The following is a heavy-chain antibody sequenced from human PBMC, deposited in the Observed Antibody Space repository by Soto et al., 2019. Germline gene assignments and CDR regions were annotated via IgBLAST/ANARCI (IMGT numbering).Heavy chain of an antibody. CDR2: IKPDGGEK. CDR3: ARDGSGWSID. V-gene: IGHV3-7*01. Sequence: TGGSLRLSCAVSGFTFRNSWMSWLRQAPEKGLEWVANIKPDGGEKYYVDSVAGRFTISRDNARNSLYLQMNSLRAEDTGVYYCARDGSGWSIDWGQGTLVTVSS. CDR1: GFTFRNSW. D-gene: IGHD6-19*01. J-gene: IGHJ4*02.